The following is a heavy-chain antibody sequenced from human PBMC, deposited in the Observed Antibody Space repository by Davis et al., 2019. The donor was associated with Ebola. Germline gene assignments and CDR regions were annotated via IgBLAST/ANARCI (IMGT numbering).Heavy chain of an antibody. J-gene: IGHJ4*02. CDR1: GFTFSSYS. Sequence: PGGSLRLSCAASGFTFSSYSMNWVRQAPGKGLEWVSSISSSNSYIYYADSVKGRFTISRDNAKNSLYLQMNSLRAEDTAVYYCARDYYDSSGYYYHDYWGQGTLVTVSS. D-gene: IGHD3-22*01. CDR2: ISSSNSYI. V-gene: IGHV3-21*01. CDR3: ARDYYDSSGYYYHDY.